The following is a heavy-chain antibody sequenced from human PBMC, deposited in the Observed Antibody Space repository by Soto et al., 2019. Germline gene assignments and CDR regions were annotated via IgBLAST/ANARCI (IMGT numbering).Heavy chain of an antibody. V-gene: IGHV5-51*01. CDR2: IYPGDSDV. CDR3: VRGYYFYAGAYYFDY. J-gene: IGHJ4*02. D-gene: IGHD3-3*01. Sequence: ESLKISFKASGDSFGTYCIGWVRQTPGKGLEWMAIIYPGDSDVRYSPSFQVQVTISADESITTAYLRWTRLKTSESAMYYCVRGYYFYAGAYYFDYWGQGTLVTVSS. CDR1: GDSFGTYC.